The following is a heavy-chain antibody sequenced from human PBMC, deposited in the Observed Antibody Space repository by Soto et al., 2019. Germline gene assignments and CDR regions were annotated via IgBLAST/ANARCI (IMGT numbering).Heavy chain of an antibody. Sequence: EVQLVESGGGLVKPGGSLRLSCAASGFTFSSYSMNWVRQAPGKGLEWVSSISSSSSYIYYADSVKGRFTISRDNAKNSLYLQMNSLRAEDTAVYYCARGGAATIRNSGGGFDYWGQGTLVTVSS. CDR2: ISSSSSYI. V-gene: IGHV3-21*01. J-gene: IGHJ4*02. D-gene: IGHD2-15*01. CDR1: GFTFSSYS. CDR3: ARGGAATIRNSGGGFDY.